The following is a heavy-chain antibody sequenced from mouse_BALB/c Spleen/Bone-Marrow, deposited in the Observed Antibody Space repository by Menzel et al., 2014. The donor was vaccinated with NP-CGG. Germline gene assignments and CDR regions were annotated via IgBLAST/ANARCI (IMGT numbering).Heavy chain of an antibody. J-gene: IGHJ1*01. V-gene: IGHV5-12-2*01. CDR2: ISFGGVTT. CDR1: GFTFSSYT. CDR3: ARHSITDWYSDV. D-gene: IGHD1-2*01. Sequence: EVQLVESGGGLVQPGGSLKLSCAASGFTFSSYTMSWVRQTPEKRLEWVAFISFGGVTTYYPDTVEGRFTISRDNAKNTLYLQMSSLKSEDTAMYYCARHSITDWYSDVWGAGTTVTVSS.